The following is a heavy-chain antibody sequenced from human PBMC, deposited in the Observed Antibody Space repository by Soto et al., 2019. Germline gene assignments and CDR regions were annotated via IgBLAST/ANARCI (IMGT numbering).Heavy chain of an antibody. V-gene: IGHV3-23*01. CDR2: ISVSGGRT. CDR1: GFTFSSYA. J-gene: IGHJ2*01. D-gene: IGHD3-9*01. CDR3: AKDTPTIAYWYFDL. Sequence: PGGSLRLSCAASGFTFSSYAMSWVRQAPGKGLEWVSAISVSGGRTNYADSVRGRFIISRDNSKNTLYLQMNSLRAEDTAVYYCAKDTPTIAYWYFDLWGRGTLVTVSS.